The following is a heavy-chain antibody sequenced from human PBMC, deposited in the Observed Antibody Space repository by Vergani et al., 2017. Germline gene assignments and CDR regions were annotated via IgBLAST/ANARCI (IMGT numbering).Heavy chain of an antibody. CDR1: GFTFNQYG. D-gene: IGHD4-17*01. V-gene: IGHV3-33*01. CDR3: ARDRVDYGDYYYYGMDV. J-gene: IGHJ6*02. CDR2: TWYDGNNK. Sequence: QVQLVESGGGVVQPGRSLRLSCAASGFTFNQYGMHWVRQAPGKGLEWVAVTWYDGNNKQYADSVKGRFTISRDNSKSTMYLQMNSLRDEDTGVYYCARDRVDYGDYYYYGMDVWGQGP.